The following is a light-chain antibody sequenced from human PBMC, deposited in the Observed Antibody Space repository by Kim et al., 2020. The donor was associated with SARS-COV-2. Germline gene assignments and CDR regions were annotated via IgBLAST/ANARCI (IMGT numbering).Light chain of an antibody. J-gene: IGLJ3*02. CDR2: EVT. Sequence: QSVLTQPPSASGSPGQSVTISCTGSSSDVGGYDYVSWYQQHPGKAPKLIIYEVTKRPSGVPDRFSGSKSGDTASLTVSGLQAEDEADYYCNSYAGSSSWVFGGGTQLTVL. V-gene: IGLV2-8*01. CDR3: NSYAGSSSWV. CDR1: SSDVGGYDY.